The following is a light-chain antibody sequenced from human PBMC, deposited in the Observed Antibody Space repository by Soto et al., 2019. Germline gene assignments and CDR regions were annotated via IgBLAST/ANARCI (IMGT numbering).Light chain of an antibody. Sequence: DIQMTPYPSSLSASVGDRGTTTFQASQDITNYLHWFQQKPGKAPKLLIYDASNLETGVPSRFSGSGSGTDFTFTISSLEPEDIATYYCQQYDNLPLTFGGGTNVDIK. CDR2: DAS. CDR3: QQYDNLPLT. V-gene: IGKV1-33*01. J-gene: IGKJ4*01. CDR1: QDITNY.